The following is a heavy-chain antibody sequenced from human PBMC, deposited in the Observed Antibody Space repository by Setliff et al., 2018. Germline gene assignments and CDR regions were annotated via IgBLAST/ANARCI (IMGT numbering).Heavy chain of an antibody. D-gene: IGHD2-15*01. CDR1: GFTFDDYA. CDR3: SRGDCSGGPCDTDVYYHYMDV. V-gene: IGHV3-9*01. J-gene: IGHJ6*03. CDR2: ISWNSGSI. Sequence: PGGSLRLSCAASGFTFDDYAMHWVRQAPGKGLEWVSGISWNSGSIDYADSVKGRFTISRDNAKNILYLQMNSLRGEDTAVYYCSRGDCSGGPCDTDVYYHYMDVWGKGTTVTVSS.